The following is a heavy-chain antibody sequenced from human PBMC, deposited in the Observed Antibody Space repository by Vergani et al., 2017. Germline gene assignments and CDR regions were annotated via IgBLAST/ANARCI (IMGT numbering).Heavy chain of an antibody. J-gene: IGHJ6*03. CDR2: IIPIFGIA. CDR1: GGTFSSYA. D-gene: IGHD1-1*01. Sequence: QVQLVQSGAEVKKPGSSVKVSCKASGGTFSSYAISWVRQAPGQGLGWMGGIIPIFGIANYAQKFQGRVTITADKSTSTAYMELSSLRSEDTAVYYCARDRDGVKNWNPYLYYYMDVWGKGTTVTVSS. V-gene: IGHV1-69*17. CDR3: ARDRDGVKNWNPYLYYYMDV.